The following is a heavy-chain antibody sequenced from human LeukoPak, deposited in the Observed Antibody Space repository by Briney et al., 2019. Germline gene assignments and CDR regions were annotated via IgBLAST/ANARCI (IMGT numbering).Heavy chain of an antibody. V-gene: IGHV1-2*02. D-gene: IGHD5-18*01. CDR3: AGRPDTAIVPIFDY. J-gene: IGHJ4*02. CDR1: NYTFTSYG. CDR2: INPNSGGT. Sequence: ASVKVPCKASNYTFTSYGISWVRQAPGQGLEWMGWINPNSGGTNYAQKFQGRVTMTGDTSISTAYMELSRLSSDDTAIYYCAGRPDTAIVPIFDYWGQGTLVTVSS.